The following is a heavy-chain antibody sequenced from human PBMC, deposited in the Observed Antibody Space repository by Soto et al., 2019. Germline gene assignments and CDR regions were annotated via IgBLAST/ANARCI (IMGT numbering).Heavy chain of an antibody. CDR1: GFTFSSYG. D-gene: IGHD3-10*01. CDR3: AKDDRVWFGGDEPRKGFNWFDP. J-gene: IGHJ5*02. Sequence: GGSLRLSCAASGFTFSSYGMHWVRQAPGKGLEWVAVISYDGSNKYYADSVKGRFTISRDNSKNTLYLQMNSLRAEDTAVYYCAKDDRVWFGGDEPRKGFNWFDPWGQGTLVTVSS. V-gene: IGHV3-30*18. CDR2: ISYDGSNK.